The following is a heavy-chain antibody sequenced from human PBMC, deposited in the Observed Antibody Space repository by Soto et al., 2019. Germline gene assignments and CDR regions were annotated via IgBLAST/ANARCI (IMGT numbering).Heavy chain of an antibody. J-gene: IGHJ4*02. CDR3: ARDIGAGDS. Sequence: ASVKVSCKASGNTVPNYAIHWVRQAPGQRLEWMGWIDAGNGNTKYSQKFQGRVTITRDTSASTAYMELSSLRSEDTAVYYCARDIGAGDSWGQGTLVTVSS. CDR1: GNTVPNYA. D-gene: IGHD6-25*01. V-gene: IGHV1-3*01. CDR2: IDAGNGNT.